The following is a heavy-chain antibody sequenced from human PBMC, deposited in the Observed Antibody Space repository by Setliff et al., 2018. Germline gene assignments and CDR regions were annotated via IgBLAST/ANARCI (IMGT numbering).Heavy chain of an antibody. CDR1: GYNFGTYW. Sequence: GASLKISCKGSGYNFGTYWINWVRQMPGRGLEWMGRIDPSDSYTNYNPSFRGHVTLSADKSSGTPFLQWSSLKASDTAMYYCARAPEATSTSYYNPFDSWGQGTLVTVSS. V-gene: IGHV5-10-1*01. CDR2: IDPSDSYT. D-gene: IGHD3-10*01. J-gene: IGHJ4*02. CDR3: ARAPEATSTSYYNPFDS.